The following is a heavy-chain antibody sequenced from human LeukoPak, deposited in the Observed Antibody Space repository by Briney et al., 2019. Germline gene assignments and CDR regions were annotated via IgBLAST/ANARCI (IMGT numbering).Heavy chain of an antibody. J-gene: IGHJ4*02. D-gene: IGHD6-13*01. Sequence: SGPTLVKPIQTLTLTCTFSGFSLSTSGVGVGWIRQPPGKALEWLALIYWDDDERYSPSLKSRLTITKDTSKNQVVLTMTNMDPVDTATYYCAHRTDSSSWTGDYFDYWGQGTLVTVSS. CDR2: IYWDDDE. CDR1: GFSLSTSGVG. V-gene: IGHV2-5*02. CDR3: AHRTDSSSWTGDYFDY.